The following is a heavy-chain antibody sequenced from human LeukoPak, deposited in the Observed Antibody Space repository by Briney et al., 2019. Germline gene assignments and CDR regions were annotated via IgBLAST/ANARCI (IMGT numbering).Heavy chain of an antibody. J-gene: IGHJ4*02. D-gene: IGHD1-7*01. Sequence: GASVKVSCKASGYTFTSYGISWVRQAPGQGLEWMGRIIPIFGTANYAQKFQGRVTITTDESTSTAYMELSSLRSEDTAVYYCARDDLNYEYDYWGQGTLVTVSS. CDR2: IIPIFGTA. CDR3: ARDDLNYEYDY. V-gene: IGHV1-69*05. CDR1: GYTFTSYG.